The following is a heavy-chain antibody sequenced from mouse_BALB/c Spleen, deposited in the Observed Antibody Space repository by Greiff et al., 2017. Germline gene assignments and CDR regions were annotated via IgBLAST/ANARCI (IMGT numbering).Heavy chain of an antibody. D-gene: IGHD1-1*01. CDR2: IDPSDSYT. CDR3: ARFYYGSSYSAWFAY. J-gene: IGHJ3*01. CDR1: GYTFTSYW. V-gene: IGHV1-69*02. Sequence: QVQLQQPGAELVKPGASVKLSCKASGYTFTSYWMHWVKQRPGQGLEWIGEIDPSDSYTNYNQKFKGKATLTVDKSSSTAYMQLSSLTSEDSAVYYCARFYYGSSYSAWFAYWGQGTLVTVSA.